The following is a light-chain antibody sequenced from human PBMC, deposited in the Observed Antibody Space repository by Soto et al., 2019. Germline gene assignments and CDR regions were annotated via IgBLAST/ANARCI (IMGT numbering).Light chain of an antibody. CDR3: SAWDDSLNGWV. J-gene: IGLJ3*02. Sequence: QSVLTQPPSASGTPGQRVAISCSGSSSNIGSNTVNWYQQLPGTAPKLLIYNNDRRPSGVPDRFSGSKSGTSASLAISGLQSEDEADYYCSAWDDSLNGWVFGGGTKVTVL. CDR2: NND. V-gene: IGLV1-44*01. CDR1: SSNIGSNT.